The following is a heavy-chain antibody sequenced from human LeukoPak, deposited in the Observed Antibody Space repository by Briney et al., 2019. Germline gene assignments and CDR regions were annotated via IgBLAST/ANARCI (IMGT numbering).Heavy chain of an antibody. V-gene: IGHV4-34*01. CDR1: GGSFSGYY. D-gene: IGHD6-19*01. Sequence: SETLSLTCAVYGGSFSGYYWSWIRQPPGKGLEWIGEINHSGSTNYNPSLKSRVTISVDTSKNQFSLKLSSVTAADTAVYYCASSRGWYWHWGQGTLVTVSS. CDR2: INHSGST. CDR3: ASSRGWYWH. J-gene: IGHJ4*02.